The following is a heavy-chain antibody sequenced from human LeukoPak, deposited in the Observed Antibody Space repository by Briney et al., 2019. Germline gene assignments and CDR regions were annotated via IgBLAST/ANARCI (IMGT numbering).Heavy chain of an antibody. V-gene: IGHV3-30*18. J-gene: IGHJ4*02. CDR1: GFTFSNYG. CDR3: AKGGEGY. Sequence: PGGSLRLSCAASGFTFSNYGMHWVRQAPGKGLEWVGVISYDGSKKYYVDSVKGRFTISRDNSKNTLYLQMNSLRAEDTAVYYCAKGGEGYWGQGTLVTVSS. D-gene: IGHD7-27*01. CDR2: ISYDGSKK.